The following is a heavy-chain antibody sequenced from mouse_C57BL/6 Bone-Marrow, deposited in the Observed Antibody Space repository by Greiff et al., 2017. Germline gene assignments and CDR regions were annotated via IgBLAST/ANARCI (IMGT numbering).Heavy chain of an antibody. CDR3: ARRTDSSGYFDY. J-gene: IGHJ2*01. D-gene: IGHD3-2*02. CDR1: GYTFTSYW. CDR2: IYPSDSET. V-gene: IGHV1-61*01. Sequence: QVQLQQPGAELVRPGSSVKLSCKASGYTFTSYWMDWVKQRPGQGLEWIGNIYPSDSETHYNQKFKDKATLTVDKSSSTAYMQLSSLTSEDSAVDYCARRTDSSGYFDYWGQGTTLTVSS.